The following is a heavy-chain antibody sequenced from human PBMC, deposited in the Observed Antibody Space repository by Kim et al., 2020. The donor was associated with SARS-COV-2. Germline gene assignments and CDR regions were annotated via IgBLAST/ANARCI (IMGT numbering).Heavy chain of an antibody. J-gene: IGHJ4*02. V-gene: IGHV3-33*01. Sequence: GGSLRLSCAASGFTFSSYGMHWVRQAPGKGLEWVAVIWYDGSNKYYADSVKGRFTISRDNSKNTLYLQMNSLRAEDTAVYYCARVGNYYDSSGYFPYWGQGTLVTVSS. CDR3: ARVGNYYDSSGYFPY. CDR1: GFTFSSYG. CDR2: IWYDGSNK. D-gene: IGHD3-22*01.